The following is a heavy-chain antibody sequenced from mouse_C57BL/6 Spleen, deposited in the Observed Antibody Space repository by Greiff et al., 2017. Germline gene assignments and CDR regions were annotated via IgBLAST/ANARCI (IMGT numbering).Heavy chain of an antibody. CDR1: GYTFTDYN. J-gene: IGHJ1*03. CDR2: INPNNGGT. Sequence: VQLQQSGPELVKPGASVKIPCKASGYTFTDYNMDWVKQSHGKSLEWIGDINPNNGGTIYNQKFKGKATLTVDKSSSTAYMELRSLTSEDTAVYYCARFTTVVATNFDVWGTGTTVTVSS. V-gene: IGHV1-18*01. D-gene: IGHD1-1*01. CDR3: ARFTTVVATNFDV.